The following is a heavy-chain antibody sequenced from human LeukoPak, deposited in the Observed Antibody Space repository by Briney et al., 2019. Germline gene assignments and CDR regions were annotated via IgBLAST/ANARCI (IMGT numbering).Heavy chain of an antibody. V-gene: IGHV3-9*01. CDR3: ARHSSSNYYYYMDV. Sequence: GRSLKLSCAASGFTFDDYAMHWVRLAPGKGLEWVSSISWNGGVMGFADSVKGRFTISRDNAKNSVYLQMDSLRVEDTALYHCARHSSSNYYYYMDVWGKGTTVTVSS. J-gene: IGHJ6*03. D-gene: IGHD6-6*01. CDR2: ISWNGGVM. CDR1: GFTFDDYA.